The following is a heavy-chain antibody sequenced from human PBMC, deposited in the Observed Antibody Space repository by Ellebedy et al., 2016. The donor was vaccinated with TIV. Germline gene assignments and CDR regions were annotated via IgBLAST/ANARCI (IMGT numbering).Heavy chain of an antibody. Sequence: SETLSLTCNVSGASISNSGYYWGWIRQPPGKGLEWIGNIFDSGSTYYNPSLKSRVTISVDTSKNQFSLKLSSVTAADTAVYYCARSLLIFTFDKCYFDLWGRGTLVTVSS. CDR1: GASISNSGYY. D-gene: IGHD3/OR15-3a*01. CDR2: IFDSGST. J-gene: IGHJ2*01. V-gene: IGHV4-39*01. CDR3: ARSLLIFTFDKCYFDL.